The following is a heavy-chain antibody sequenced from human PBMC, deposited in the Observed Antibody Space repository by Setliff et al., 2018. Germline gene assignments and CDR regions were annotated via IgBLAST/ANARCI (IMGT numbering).Heavy chain of an antibody. CDR1: GGSISSSSYY. CDR2: IYYSGST. V-gene: IGHV4-39*07. D-gene: IGHD3-3*01. CDR3: ARRTEYYNFWSGYYDY. Sequence: SETLSLTCTVSGGSISSSSYYWGWIRQPPGKGLEWIGSIYYSGSTYYNPSPKSRVAISVDTSKNQFSLKLSSVTAADTAVYYCARRTEYYNFWSGYYDYWGQGTLVTVS. J-gene: IGHJ4*02.